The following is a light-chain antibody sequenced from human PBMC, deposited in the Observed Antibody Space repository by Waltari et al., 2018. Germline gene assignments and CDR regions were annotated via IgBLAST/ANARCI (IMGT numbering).Light chain of an antibody. CDR3: QQYYTVFPYT. J-gene: IGKJ2*01. CDR1: QDIRNS. Sequence: DIQMTQSPSSLSASVGDRVTITCRASQDIRNSLAWYQQKPGKAPKLLLSDASRLQSGVPSRFSGSGSGTDYTLTISSLQPEDFATYYCQQYYTVFPYTFGQGTKLEIK. V-gene: IGKV1-NL1*01. CDR2: DAS.